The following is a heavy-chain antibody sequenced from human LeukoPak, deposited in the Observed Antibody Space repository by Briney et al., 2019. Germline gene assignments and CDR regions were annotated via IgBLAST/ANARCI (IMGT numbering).Heavy chain of an antibody. V-gene: IGHV3-49*04. D-gene: IGHD6-19*01. CDR1: GFTFGDYA. CDR3: TRVYGSGWYGAVYYYGMDV. Sequence: GGSLRLSCTASGFTFGDYAMSWVRQAPGKGLEWVGFIRSKAYGGTTEYAASVKGRFTISRDDSKSIAYLQMNSLKTEDTAVYYCTRVYGSGWYGAVYYYGMDVWGQGTTVTVSS. J-gene: IGHJ6*02. CDR2: IRSKAYGGTT.